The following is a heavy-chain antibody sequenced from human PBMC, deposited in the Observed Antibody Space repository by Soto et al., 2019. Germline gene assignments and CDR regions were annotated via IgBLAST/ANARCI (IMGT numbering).Heavy chain of an antibody. V-gene: IGHV3-21*01. CDR1: EFSFSSYS. CDR2: TSSDSSYE. D-gene: IGHD6-19*01. Sequence: EVQLVESGGGLVKPGGSLRLSCAASEFSFSSYSMNWVRQAPGKGLEWVSSTSSDSSYEYYADSVKGRFTISRDNAKNSLYLQMDSLRAEDTAVYFCARDPADISGAPYYFDYWGQGTLVTVSS. CDR3: ARDPADISGAPYYFDY. J-gene: IGHJ4*02.